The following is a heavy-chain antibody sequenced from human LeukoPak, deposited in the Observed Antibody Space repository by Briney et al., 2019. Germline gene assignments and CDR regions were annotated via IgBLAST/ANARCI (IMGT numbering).Heavy chain of an antibody. CDR2: IKQDGSEK. V-gene: IGHV3-7*01. Sequence: QPGGSLRLSCAASGFTFSSYWMSWVRQAPGKGLEWVANIKQDGSEKYYVDSVKGRFTISRDNAKNSLFLQMNSLRAEDTAVYYCARVRDTSMVYDALDIWGQGTMVTVSS. J-gene: IGHJ3*02. D-gene: IGHD5-18*01. CDR3: ARVRDTSMVYDALDI. CDR1: GFTFSSYW.